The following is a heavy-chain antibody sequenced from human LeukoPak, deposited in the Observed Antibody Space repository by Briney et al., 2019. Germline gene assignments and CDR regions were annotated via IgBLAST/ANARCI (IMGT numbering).Heavy chain of an antibody. CDR2: MNPNSGNT. D-gene: IGHD1-26*01. J-gene: IGHJ4*02. V-gene: IGHV1-8*01. Sequence: ASVKVSCTASGYTFTSYDINWVRQATGQGLEWMGWMNPNSGNTGYAQKFQGRVTMTRDMSTSTVYMELSSLRSEDTAVYYCAREWGVGAHPLFDYWGQGTLVTVSS. CDR3: AREWGVGAHPLFDY. CDR1: GYTFTSYD.